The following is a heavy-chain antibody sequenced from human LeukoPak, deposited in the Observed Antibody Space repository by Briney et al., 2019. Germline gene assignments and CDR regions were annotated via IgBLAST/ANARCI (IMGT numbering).Heavy chain of an antibody. CDR1: GFTFSSYA. Sequence: GGSLRPSCAASGFTFSSYAMHWVRQAPGKGLEWVAVISYDGSNKYYADSVKGRFTISRDNSKNTLYLQMNSLRAEDTAVYYCARGADYWGQGTLVTVSS. CDR3: ARGADY. V-gene: IGHV3-30*04. J-gene: IGHJ4*02. CDR2: ISYDGSNK.